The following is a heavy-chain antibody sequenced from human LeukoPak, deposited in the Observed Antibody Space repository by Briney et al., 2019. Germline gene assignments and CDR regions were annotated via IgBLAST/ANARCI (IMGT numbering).Heavy chain of an antibody. V-gene: IGHV4-4*09. J-gene: IGHJ4*02. CDR3: ARTGREGYYDFWSGYPDYFDY. Sequence: SETLSLTCTVSGGSISSYYWSWIRQPPGKGLEWIGYIYTSGSTNYNPSLKSRVTISVDTSKNQFSLKLSSVTAADTAVYYCARTGREGYYDFWSGYPDYFDYWGQGTLVTVSS. D-gene: IGHD3-3*01. CDR1: GGSISSYY. CDR2: IYTSGST.